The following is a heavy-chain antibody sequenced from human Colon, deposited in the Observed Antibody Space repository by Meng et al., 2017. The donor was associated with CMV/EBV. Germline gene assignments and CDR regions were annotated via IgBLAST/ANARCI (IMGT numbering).Heavy chain of an antibody. CDR3: ARLGGVPAALLL. D-gene: IGHD2-2*01. CDR2: ISPTGIYI. CDR1: GFTFSSYA. V-gene: IGHV3-21*01. Sequence: GESLKISCAASGFTFSSYAMSWVRQAPGKGLEWVSSISPTGIYIYYADSVAGRFTVSRDNAKNSLHLQMNSLRAEDTAVYYCARLGGVPAALLLWGQGTTVTVSS. J-gene: IGHJ6*02.